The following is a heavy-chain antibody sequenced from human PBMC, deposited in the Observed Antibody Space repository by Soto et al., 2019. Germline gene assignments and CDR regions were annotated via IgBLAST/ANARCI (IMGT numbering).Heavy chain of an antibody. CDR3: ARDLHYYDSSGYLHFTDY. CDR2: IYSGGST. CDR1: GFTVSSNY. J-gene: IGHJ4*02. V-gene: IGHV3-66*01. Sequence: EVQLVESGGGLVQPGGSLRLSCAASGFTVSSNYMSWVRQAPGKGLEWVSVIYSGGSTYYADSVKGRFTISRDNSKNTLYLQMNSLRAEDTAVYYCARDLHYYDSSGYLHFTDYWGQGTLVTVSS. D-gene: IGHD3-22*01.